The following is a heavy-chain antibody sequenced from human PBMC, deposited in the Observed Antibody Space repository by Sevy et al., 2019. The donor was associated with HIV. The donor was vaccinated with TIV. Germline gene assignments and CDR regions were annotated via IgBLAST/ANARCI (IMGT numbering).Heavy chain of an antibody. CDR3: AKEAPGYNYDTSGSFDY. J-gene: IGHJ4*02. CDR1: RFTFSTYA. D-gene: IGHD3-22*01. Sequence: GGSLRLSCAAPRFTFSTYAMSWVRQAPGKGLEWVSAITGSGGTTYYVDSVRGRFTISRDNSKSTLFLQMNSLTAEDTAVYYCAKEAPGYNYDTSGSFDYWGQGILVTVSS. V-gene: IGHV3-23*01. CDR2: ITGSGGTT.